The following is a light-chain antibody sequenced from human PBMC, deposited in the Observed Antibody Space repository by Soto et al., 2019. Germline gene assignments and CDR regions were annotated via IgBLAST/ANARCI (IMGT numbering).Light chain of an antibody. Sequence: EIVMTQSPATLSVSPGERVTLSCRASQSVSSNLAWYQQKPGQAPRLLIYGASTRATGIPARFSGSGSGTEFTLTISRLQSEDFAVYYCQQYNNSPFTFGPGTKVDIK. V-gene: IGKV3-15*01. J-gene: IGKJ3*01. CDR3: QQYNNSPFT. CDR2: GAS. CDR1: QSVSSN.